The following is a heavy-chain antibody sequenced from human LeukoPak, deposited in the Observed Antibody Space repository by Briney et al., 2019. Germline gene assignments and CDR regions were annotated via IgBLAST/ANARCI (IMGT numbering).Heavy chain of an antibody. J-gene: IGHJ6*02. D-gene: IGHD3-22*01. V-gene: IGHV1-24*01. Sequence: PSVKVSCKVSGYTLTELSMHWVRQAPGKGLEWMGGFDPEDGETIYAQKFQGRVTMTEDTSTDTAYMELSSLRSEDTAVYYCPTGTGYSTHYYYYYGMDVWGQGTTVTVSS. CDR1: GYTLTELS. CDR3: PTGTGYSTHYYYYYGMDV. CDR2: FDPEDGET.